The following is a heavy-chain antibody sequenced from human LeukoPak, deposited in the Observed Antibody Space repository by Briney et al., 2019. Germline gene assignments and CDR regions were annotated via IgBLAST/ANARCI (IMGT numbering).Heavy chain of an antibody. D-gene: IGHD5-12*01. Sequence: GGSLRLSCRASGFTFSTYWMHWVRQTPGKGLVWVSRIKGDGSSTSYADSVKGRFTISRDNTKNTLYLQMNSLRAEDTAVYYCAGWGDSGYDHSWGQGTLVTVSS. CDR2: IKGDGSST. V-gene: IGHV3-74*01. J-gene: IGHJ4*02. CDR1: GFTFSTYW. CDR3: AGWGDSGYDHS.